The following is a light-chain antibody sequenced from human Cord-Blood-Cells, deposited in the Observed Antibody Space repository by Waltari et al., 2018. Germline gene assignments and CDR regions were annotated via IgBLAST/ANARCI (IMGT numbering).Light chain of an antibody. CDR3: SSYTSSSTRV. J-gene: IGLJ1*01. CDR2: DVS. CDR1: SSDVGGYNY. Sequence: QSALTQPASVSGSPGQSITIACTGTSSDVGGYNYVSWYQQHPGKAPKLMIYDVSNRPVGVSNRFSGSKSGNTASLTISGLQAEDEADYCCSSYTSSSTRVFGTGTKVTVL. V-gene: IGLV2-14*01.